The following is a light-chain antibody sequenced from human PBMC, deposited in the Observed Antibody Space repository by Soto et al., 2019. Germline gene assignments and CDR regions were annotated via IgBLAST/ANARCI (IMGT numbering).Light chain of an antibody. CDR2: SNN. Sequence: QSVLTQPPSASGTPGQRVTISCSGSSSNIGSNYVYWYQQLPGTAPELLIYSNNQRPSGVPDRFSGSKSGTSASLAISGLRSEDEADYYCAAWDDSLSGWVFGGGTQLTVL. J-gene: IGLJ3*02. CDR3: AAWDDSLSGWV. CDR1: SSNIGSNY. V-gene: IGLV1-47*02.